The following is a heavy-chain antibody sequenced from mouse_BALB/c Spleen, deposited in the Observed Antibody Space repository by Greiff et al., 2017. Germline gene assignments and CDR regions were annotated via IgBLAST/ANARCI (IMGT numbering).Heavy chain of an antibody. Sequence: EVKLQESGPGLVKPSQSLSLTCSVTGYSITSGYYWNWIRQFPGNKLEWMGYISYDGSNNYNPSLKNRISITRDTSKNQFFLKLNSETTEDTATYYCARGYRYDGYYAMDYWGQGTSVTVSS. CDR3: ARGYRYDGYYAMDY. CDR1: GYSITSGYY. CDR2: ISYDGSN. V-gene: IGHV3-6*02. J-gene: IGHJ4*01. D-gene: IGHD2-14*01.